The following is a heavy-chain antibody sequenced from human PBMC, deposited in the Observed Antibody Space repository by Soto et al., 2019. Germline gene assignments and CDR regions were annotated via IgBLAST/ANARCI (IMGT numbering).Heavy chain of an antibody. V-gene: IGHV3-53*01. CDR1: GFTVSGMF. CDR3: ARDADSSGLHY. J-gene: IGHJ4*02. CDR2: IYPAGPT. Sequence: GGSLRLSRAASGFTVSGMFMNWVRQAPGKGLEWVSVIYPAGPTYYADSVKGRFTISRDNSKNTLFLQLNNLRAEDTAVYYCARDADSSGLHYWGQGILVTVSS. D-gene: IGHD6-19*01.